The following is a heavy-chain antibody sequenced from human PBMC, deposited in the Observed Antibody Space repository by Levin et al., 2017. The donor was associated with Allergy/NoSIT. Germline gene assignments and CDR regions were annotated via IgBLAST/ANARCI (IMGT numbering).Heavy chain of an antibody. CDR1: GYSFTNYW. CDR2: IYPEDSDT. J-gene: IGHJ4*02. V-gene: IGHV5-51*01. Sequence: GESLKISCKTSGYSFTNYWIGWVCQMPGKGLEWMGLIYPEDSDTRYSPSFRGQVTISADKSITTAYLQWSSLKASDTAMYYCVRRGGSGYSIYYWGRGTLVTVSS. D-gene: IGHD6-25*01. CDR3: VRRGGSGYSIYY.